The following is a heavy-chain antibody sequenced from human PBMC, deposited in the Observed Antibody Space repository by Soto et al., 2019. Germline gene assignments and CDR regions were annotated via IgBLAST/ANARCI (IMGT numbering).Heavy chain of an antibody. D-gene: IGHD2-21*02. V-gene: IGHV4-30-4*01. CDR2: IYYSGST. J-gene: IGHJ4*02. Sequence: SETLSLTCTFSGGSISSGDYYWSWIRQPPGKGLEWIGYIYYSGSTYYNPSLKSRVTISVDTSKNQFSLKLSSVTVADTAVYYCARHGLTDFDYWGQGTLVTVSS. CDR1: GGSISSGDYY. CDR3: ARHGLTDFDY.